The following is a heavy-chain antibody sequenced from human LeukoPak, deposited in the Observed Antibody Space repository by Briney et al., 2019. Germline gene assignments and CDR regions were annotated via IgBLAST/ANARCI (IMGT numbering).Heavy chain of an antibody. CDR1: GFTFSSYW. Sequence: TGGSLRLSCAASGFTFSSYWMHWVRQAPGKGLVWVSRINSDGSSTSYADSVKGRFTISRDNAKNTLYLQMNSLSAEDRAVYYCAGHYGDYGLDYGMDVWGQGTTVTVSS. J-gene: IGHJ6*02. V-gene: IGHV3-74*01. CDR3: AGHYGDYGLDYGMDV. D-gene: IGHD4-17*01. CDR2: INSDGSST.